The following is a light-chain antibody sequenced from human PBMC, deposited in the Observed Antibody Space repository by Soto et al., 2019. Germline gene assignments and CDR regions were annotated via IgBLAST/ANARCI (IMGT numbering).Light chain of an antibody. CDR1: SSDVGGYNY. CDR2: EVS. V-gene: IGLV2-14*01. CDR3: SSYAGSSNV. Sequence: LTQPASVSGSPGQSITISCTGTSSDVGGYNYVSWYQQHPGKAPKLMIYEVSNRPSGVSNRFSGSKSGNTASLTISGLQAEDEADYYCSSYAGSSNVFGTGTKVTVL. J-gene: IGLJ1*01.